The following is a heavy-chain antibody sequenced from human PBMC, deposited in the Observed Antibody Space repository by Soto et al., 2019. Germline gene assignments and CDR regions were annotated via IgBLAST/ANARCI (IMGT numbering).Heavy chain of an antibody. CDR1: GFSFSSYA. J-gene: IGHJ6*02. Sequence: QVQLVESGGGVVQPGRSLRLSCAASGFSFSSYAMHWVRQAPGKGLEWVAVILYDGSNKYYADSVKGPFTISRDNSKNTPSLQMNSMRAEDTAVYYCASETDGLDVWGQGTPVTVSS. CDR3: ASETDGLDV. V-gene: IGHV3-30-3*01. CDR2: ILYDGSNK.